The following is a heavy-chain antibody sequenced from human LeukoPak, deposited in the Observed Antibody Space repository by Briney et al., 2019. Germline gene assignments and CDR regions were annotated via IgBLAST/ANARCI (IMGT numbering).Heavy chain of an antibody. J-gene: IGHJ4*02. CDR2: IYYSGST. CDR1: GGSISSYY. V-gene: IGHV4-59*12. Sequence: SETLSLTCTVSGGSISSYYWSWIRQPPGKGLEWIGYIYYSGSTNYNPSLKSRVTISVDTSKNQFSLKLSSVTAADTAVYYCARDLPRYCGGDCYSLWGQGTLVTVSS. D-gene: IGHD2-21*02. CDR3: ARDLPRYCGGDCYSL.